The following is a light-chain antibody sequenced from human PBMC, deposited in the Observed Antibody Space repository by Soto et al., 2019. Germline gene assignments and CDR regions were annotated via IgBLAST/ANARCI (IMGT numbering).Light chain of an antibody. CDR1: QSISSY. CDR3: QQYNSYPGT. CDR2: AAS. V-gene: IGKV1-39*01. Sequence: DIQLTQSPSSLSPSVGDRVTITCRASQSISSYLNWYQQKPGKAPKLLIYAASSLQSGVPSRFSGSGSGTDFTLTISSLQPEDFATYYCQQYNSYPGTFGQGTKVDIK. J-gene: IGKJ1*01.